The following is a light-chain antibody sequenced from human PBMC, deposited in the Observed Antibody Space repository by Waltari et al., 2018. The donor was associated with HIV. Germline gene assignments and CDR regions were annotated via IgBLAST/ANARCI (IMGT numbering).Light chain of an antibody. J-gene: IGLJ2*01. CDR1: RSNIGPNN. CDR2: KND. Sequence: QSVLTQPPSPSGTPGQKVTISCSGRRSNIGPNNVYWYQKLQGTAPKHLIDKNDQRPSGVPDRFSGSKSGASASLAIIGLRSGDEGDYYCAGWDESLSGVIFGGGTKLSVL. CDR3: AGWDESLSGVI. V-gene: IGLV1-47*01.